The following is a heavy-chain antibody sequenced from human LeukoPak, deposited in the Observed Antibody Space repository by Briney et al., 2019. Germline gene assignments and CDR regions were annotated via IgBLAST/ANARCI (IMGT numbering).Heavy chain of an antibody. CDR3: AKLYSSGWNGDEN. D-gene: IGHD6-19*01. Sequence: PGASLRLSCAASGFTFSSYAMSWVRQAPGKGLEWVSGISGSGGNTYYADSVKGRFTISRDNSKNTLYLQMNSLRAEDTAVYYCAKLYSSGWNGDENWGQGTLVSVSP. V-gene: IGHV3-23*01. CDR2: ISGSGGNT. CDR1: GFTFSSYA. J-gene: IGHJ4*02.